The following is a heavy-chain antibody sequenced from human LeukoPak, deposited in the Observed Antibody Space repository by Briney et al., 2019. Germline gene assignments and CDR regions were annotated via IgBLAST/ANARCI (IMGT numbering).Heavy chain of an antibody. CDR1: GFTFSGYG. D-gene: IGHD3-22*01. J-gene: IGHJ4*02. Sequence: PGGSLRLSCAASGFTFSGYGIHRVRQAPGKGLEWVALIWYDGSNKYYADSVKGRFTISRDNSKNTLYLQMNSLRAEDTAVYYCARDQYDSSGYYDYWGQGTLVSVSS. CDR3: ARDQYDSSGYYDY. CDR2: IWYDGSNK. V-gene: IGHV3-33*01.